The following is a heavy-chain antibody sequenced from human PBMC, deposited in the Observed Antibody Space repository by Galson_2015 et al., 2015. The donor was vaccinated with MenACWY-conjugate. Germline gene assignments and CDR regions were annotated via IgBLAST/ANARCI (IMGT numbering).Heavy chain of an antibody. D-gene: IGHD5/OR15-5a*01. V-gene: IGHV3-21*01. CDR2: ISGDSLYI. J-gene: IGHJ4*02. Sequence: SLRLSCAAPGFTFSTYSMHWVRQTPGKGLEWVSSISGDSLYIYYADSMRGRFTISRDNAKSSLYLQMNSLRAEDTAVYYCARSPIKTYLDYWGQGILVTVSS. CDR3: ARSPIKTYLDY. CDR1: GFTFSTYS.